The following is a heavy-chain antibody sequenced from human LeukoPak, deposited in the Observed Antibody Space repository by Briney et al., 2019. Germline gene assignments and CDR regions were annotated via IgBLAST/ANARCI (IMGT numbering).Heavy chain of an antibody. V-gene: IGHV3-48*02. Sequence: GGSLRLSCAASGFTFSSYSMTWVRQAPGKGLEWVSYISSSSSTIYYADSVKGRFTISRDNAKNSLYLQMNSLGDEDTAVYYCASLSGSGHRISCWGQGTMVTVSS. J-gene: IGHJ3*01. CDR3: ASLSGSGHRISC. CDR1: GFTFSSYS. D-gene: IGHD2-15*01. CDR2: ISSSSSTI.